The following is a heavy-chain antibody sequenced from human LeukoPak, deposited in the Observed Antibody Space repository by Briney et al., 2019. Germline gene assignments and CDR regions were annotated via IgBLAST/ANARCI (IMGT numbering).Heavy chain of an antibody. D-gene: IGHD6-6*01. CDR3: AKLTSRPPYYFDY. CDR2: INPDGAVK. CDR1: GFIFSTTW. J-gene: IGHJ4*02. Sequence: GGSLRLSCAASGFIFSTTWMNWVRQAPGKGLEWVASINPDGAVKYHAHSLKGRFTISRDNAENSLYLQMNSLRAEDTAVYYCAKLTSRPPYYFDYWGQGTLVTVSS. V-gene: IGHV3-7*03.